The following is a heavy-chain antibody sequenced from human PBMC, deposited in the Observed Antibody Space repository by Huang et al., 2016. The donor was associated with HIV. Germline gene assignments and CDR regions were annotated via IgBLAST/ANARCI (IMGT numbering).Heavy chain of an antibody. J-gene: IGHJ3*02. CDR2: ITSSRGSR. D-gene: IGHD3-10*01. V-gene: IGHV3-48*01. CDR1: GFTFSTYN. Sequence: EVQLMESGGGLVQPGGSLRLSCAASGFTFSTYNMNWVSQAPGKGPEWVSYITSSRGSRYYADSVKGRFTISRDNAKNSLYLQMNSLRAEDTAVYYCARFGSYYYGSGSYLDAFDIWGQGTMVTVSS. CDR3: ARFGSYYYGSGSYLDAFDI.